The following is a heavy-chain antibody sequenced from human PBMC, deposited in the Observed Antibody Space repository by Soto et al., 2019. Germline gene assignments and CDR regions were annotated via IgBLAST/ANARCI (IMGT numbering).Heavy chain of an antibody. Sequence: SDALSLTCNFSGSSISSYYWSWIRQPPGKGLEWIGYIYYSGSTNYNPSLKSRVTISVDTSKNQFSLKLSSVTAADTAVYYCARDHGVYYGSGRGGAFDIWGQGTMVT. D-gene: IGHD3-10*01. CDR3: ARDHGVYYGSGRGGAFDI. CDR2: IYYSGST. CDR1: GSSISSYY. V-gene: IGHV4-59*01. J-gene: IGHJ3*02.